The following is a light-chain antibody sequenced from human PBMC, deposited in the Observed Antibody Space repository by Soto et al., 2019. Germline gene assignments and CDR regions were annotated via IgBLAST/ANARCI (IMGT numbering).Light chain of an antibody. CDR2: DTS. J-gene: IGKJ1*01. CDR1: QGIGDT. CDR3: HQYNFWPT. V-gene: IGKV3-15*01. Sequence: VLAPLPVTLSLSQVAPAPLSCRASQGIGDTLAWYQHKPGQTPRLLIYDTSTRATGVPARFSGAGSGTEFTLTSNSLQSEDFAVYFCHQYNFWPTFGQGTKVDIK.